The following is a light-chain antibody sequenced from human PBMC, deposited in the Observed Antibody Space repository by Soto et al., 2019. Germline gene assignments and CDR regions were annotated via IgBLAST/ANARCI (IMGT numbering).Light chain of an antibody. CDR3: QQYNSYAGT. J-gene: IGKJ1*01. CDR1: QSISSW. CDR2: KAS. V-gene: IGKV1-5*03. Sequence: DIQMTQSPSILSASLGDRVTITCRASQSISSWLAWYQQKPGKAPKLLIYKASSLESGVPSRFSGSGSGTQFTLTISSLQPDDFATYYFQQYNSYAGTFGQGIKVEI.